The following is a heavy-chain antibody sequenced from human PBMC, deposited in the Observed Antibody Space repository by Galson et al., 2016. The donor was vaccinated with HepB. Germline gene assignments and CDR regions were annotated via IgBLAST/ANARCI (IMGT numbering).Heavy chain of an antibody. D-gene: IGHD5-12*01. J-gene: IGHJ4*02. Sequence: SVKVSCKASGYTFTSSDINWVRQATGQGLEWMGWMNPHSGNTVYAQKFRGRVTMTSNISISTAYMELSSLRSEDTAVYYCSRGQTLSGYDLDYWGQGTLVTVSS. V-gene: IGHV1-8*01. CDR2: MNPHSGNT. CDR1: GYTFTSSD. CDR3: SRGQTLSGYDLDY.